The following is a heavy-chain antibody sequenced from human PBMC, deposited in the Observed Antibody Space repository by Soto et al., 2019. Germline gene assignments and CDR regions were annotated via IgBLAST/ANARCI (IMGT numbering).Heavy chain of an antibody. Sequence: GESLKISCKGSGYSFTSYWISWVRQMPGKGLEWMGRIDPSDSYTNYSPSFQGHVTISADKSISTAYLQWSSLKASDTAVYYCARHYYDSSGYFENGMDVWGQGTTVTVSS. J-gene: IGHJ6*02. D-gene: IGHD3-22*01. CDR3: ARHYYDSSGYFENGMDV. CDR1: GYSFTSYW. V-gene: IGHV5-10-1*01. CDR2: IDPSDSYT.